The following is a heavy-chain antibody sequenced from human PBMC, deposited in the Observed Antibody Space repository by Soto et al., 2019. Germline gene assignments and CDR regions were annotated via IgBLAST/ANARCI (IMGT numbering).Heavy chain of an antibody. CDR3: ERVSQGVGPDY. Sequence: SRPLSLTCAVSGSSFSSYYWCWVRQPPGKGLEWIGEINHSGRTNDNPALQSRATISIDTSKNQFSLKLTSVTAADTALYYCERVSQGVGPDYCGQGALVT. D-gene: IGHD1-26*01. V-gene: IGHV4-34*04. J-gene: IGHJ4*02. CDR2: INHSGRT. CDR1: GSSFSSYY.